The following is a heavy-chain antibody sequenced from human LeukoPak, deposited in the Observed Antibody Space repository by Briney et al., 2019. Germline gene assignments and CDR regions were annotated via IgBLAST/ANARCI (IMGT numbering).Heavy chain of an antibody. D-gene: IGHD7-27*01. CDR3: ARNHQAHWGSYWYFDL. Sequence: SETLSLTCTVSGGSISSSSYYWGWIRQPPGKGLEWIVTFYYSGSTYYNPSLKSRVTIYVDTSKNQFSLKLSSVTAADTAVYYCARNHQAHWGSYWYFDLWGRGTLVSVSS. CDR1: GGSISSSSYY. CDR2: FYYSGST. V-gene: IGHV4-39*01. J-gene: IGHJ2*01.